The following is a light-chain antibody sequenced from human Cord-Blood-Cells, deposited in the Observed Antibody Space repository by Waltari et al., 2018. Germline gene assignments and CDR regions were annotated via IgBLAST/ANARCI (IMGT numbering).Light chain of an antibody. CDR1: TANIGSNT. CDR2: SNN. Sequence: QSVLTQPPSASGTPGPRGTISCSGRTANIGSNTLNWYQQPPGTAHKLLIYSNNQRPSGVPDRFSGSKSGTSASLAISGLQSEDEADYYCAAWDDSLNGVVFGGGTKLTVL. J-gene: IGLJ2*01. V-gene: IGLV1-44*01. CDR3: AAWDDSLNGVV.